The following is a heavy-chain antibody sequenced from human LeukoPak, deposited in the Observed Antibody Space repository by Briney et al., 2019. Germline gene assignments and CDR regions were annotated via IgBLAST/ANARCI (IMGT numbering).Heavy chain of an antibody. J-gene: IGHJ4*02. Sequence: PGGSLRLSCKDSGFSFDDYGMCWVRQVPGKGLEWVCGINWDGDNTHCADSVKGRFSVSRDNAKNSLFLQMSSLRVEDTALYYCARDVSSNWYSFNIWGQGTQVTVTS. CDR3: ARDVSSNWYSFNI. CDR1: GFSFDDYG. V-gene: IGHV3-20*04. CDR2: INWDGDNT. D-gene: IGHD6-13*01.